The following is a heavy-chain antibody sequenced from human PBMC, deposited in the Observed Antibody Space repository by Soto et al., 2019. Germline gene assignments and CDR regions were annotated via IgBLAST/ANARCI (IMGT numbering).Heavy chain of an antibody. CDR1: GGSISSYY. Sequence: SATLSLTCTFSGGSISSYYWSWIRQPPGKGLEWIGYIYYSGSTNYNPSLKSRVTISVDTSKNQFSLKLSSVTAADTAVYYCARKGAGYDFWSGQMGCGQYYYGMYGWGQGTTVTVYS. V-gene: IGHV4-59*01. D-gene: IGHD3-3*01. CDR2: IYYSGST. J-gene: IGHJ6*01. CDR3: ARKGAGYDFWSGQMGCGQYYYGMYG.